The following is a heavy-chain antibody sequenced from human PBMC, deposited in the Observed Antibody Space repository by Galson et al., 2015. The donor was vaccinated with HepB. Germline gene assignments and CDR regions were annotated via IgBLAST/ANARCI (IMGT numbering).Heavy chain of an antibody. CDR1: GFTLSSHV. D-gene: IGHD1-26*01. V-gene: IGHV3-23*01. J-gene: IGHJ4*02. CDR3: AKRSPPIMGADPLIDY. CDR2: LGADGGSP. Sequence: FLRLSCAASGFTLSSHVMTWVRQAPGRGPEWVSTLGADGGSPYYTDSVKGRFTISRDDSKSTLCLQMDSLRVEDTAVYHCAKRSPPIMGADPLIDYWGQGTLVTVSS.